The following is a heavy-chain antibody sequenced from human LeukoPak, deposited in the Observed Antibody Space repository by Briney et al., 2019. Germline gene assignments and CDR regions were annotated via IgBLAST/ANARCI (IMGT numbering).Heavy chain of an antibody. Sequence: ASVKVSCKASGGTFSSYAISWVRQVPGQGLEWMGGIIPIFGTANYAQKFQGRVTITTDESTSTAYMELSSLRSEDTAVYYCASGSDYYDSSGYYPDFDYWGQGTLVTVSS. D-gene: IGHD3-22*01. CDR3: ASGSDYYDSSGYYPDFDY. J-gene: IGHJ4*02. CDR2: IIPIFGTA. V-gene: IGHV1-69*05. CDR1: GGTFSSYA.